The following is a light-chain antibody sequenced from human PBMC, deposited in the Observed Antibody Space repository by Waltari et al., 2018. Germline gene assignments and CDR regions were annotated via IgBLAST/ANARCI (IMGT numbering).Light chain of an antibody. CDR2: AAS. V-gene: IGKV3-15*01. CDR3: QQYNYWPGT. CDR1: QTVNTN. Sequence: IAMTQSPATLSVSPGESATLSCRASQTVNTNLAWYLQKPGQAPRLLIYAASKRATGIPARFRGGGSGTEFTLTISGLQSEDSAVYYCQQYNYWPGTFGQGTTLDIK. J-gene: IGKJ2*01.